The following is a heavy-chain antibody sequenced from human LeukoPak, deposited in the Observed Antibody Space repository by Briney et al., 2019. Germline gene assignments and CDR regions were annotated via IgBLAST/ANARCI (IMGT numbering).Heavy chain of an antibody. CDR2: ISNDGRTT. CDR1: GFTFNRYA. J-gene: IGHJ4*02. V-gene: IGHV3-64D*06. Sequence: GGSLKLSCSASGFTFNRYAMHWVRQAPGKGLEDISAISNDGRTTYYADSVKGRFTVSRDYSKNTLFLQMSSLRPDDTAVYSCVRLSDGGFDYWGQGTLVTVSS. CDR3: VRLSDGGFDY. D-gene: IGHD3-16*01.